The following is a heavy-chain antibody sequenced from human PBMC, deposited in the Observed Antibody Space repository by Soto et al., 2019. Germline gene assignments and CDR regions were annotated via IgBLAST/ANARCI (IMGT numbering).Heavy chain of an antibody. Sequence: GSLRLSCVASGFTFENYAMSWVRQARGKGLEWVSAISGSGGTTYYSDSVKGRFTISRDNSKNTVYLQMNDLRVEDAAEYFCAKDSWAIFGVPAGEYYAMDVWGQGTTVTVSS. J-gene: IGHJ6*02. CDR1: GFTFENYA. V-gene: IGHV3-23*01. D-gene: IGHD3-3*01. CDR3: AKDSWAIFGVPAGEYYAMDV. CDR2: ISGSGGTT.